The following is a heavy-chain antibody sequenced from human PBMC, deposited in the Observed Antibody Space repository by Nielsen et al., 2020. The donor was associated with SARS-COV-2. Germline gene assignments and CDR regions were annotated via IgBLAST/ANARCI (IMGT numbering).Heavy chain of an antibody. CDR2: IKPDGSEK. Sequence: GGSLRLSCAASGFTFSSLWMSWVRQVPGKGLEWVADIKPDGSEKVYVDSVKGRFTISRDNAKNSTSLQMNSLRVEDTAVYYCARDWSRAFDVWGQGTMVTVSS. V-gene: IGHV3-7*01. CDR1: GFTFSSLW. CDR3: ARDWSRAFDV. J-gene: IGHJ3*01.